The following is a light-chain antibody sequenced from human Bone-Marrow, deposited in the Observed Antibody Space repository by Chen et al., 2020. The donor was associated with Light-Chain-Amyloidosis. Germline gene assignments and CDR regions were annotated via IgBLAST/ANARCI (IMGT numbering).Light chain of an antibody. J-gene: IGLJ2*01. CDR1: GSAVGNYNQ. V-gene: IGLV2-14*03. CDR3: SSYTSSRTLV. CDR2: AFS. Sequence: SALTPPASVSGSPGQSITISCTGTGSAVGNYNQFSWYQQHPGKAPKLMFYAFSNRPSGVSKLFSCSKSGNTASLTISGLQAEDEADYYCSSYTSSRTLVFGGGTKLTVL.